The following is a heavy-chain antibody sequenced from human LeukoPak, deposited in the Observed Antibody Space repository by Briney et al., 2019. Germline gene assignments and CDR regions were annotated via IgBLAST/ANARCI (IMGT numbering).Heavy chain of an antibody. J-gene: IGHJ6*03. V-gene: IGHV1-8*01. Sequence: ASVKVSCKASGYTFTSYDINWVRQATGQGLEWMGWMNPNSGNTGYAQKFQGRVTMTRNTSISTAYMELSSLRSEDTAVYYWARVGYGSGSYYNVVGYYYYYYMDVWGKGTTVTVSS. CDR2: MNPNSGNT. D-gene: IGHD3-10*01. CDR3: ARVGYGSGSYYNVVGYYYYYYMDV. CDR1: GYTFTSYD.